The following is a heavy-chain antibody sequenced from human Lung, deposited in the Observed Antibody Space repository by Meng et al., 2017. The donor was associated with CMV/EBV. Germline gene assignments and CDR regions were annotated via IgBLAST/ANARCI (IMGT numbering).Heavy chain of an antibody. CDR2: IKQDGSEK. Sequence: GGSXRLXCAASGFTFSSYWMSWVRQAPGKGLEWVANIKQDGSEKYYVDPVKGRFTISRDNAKNSLYLQMNSLRAEDTAVYYCATVRYYYDSSGYPYYWGQGTLVTVSS. D-gene: IGHD3-22*01. CDR1: GFTFSSYW. CDR3: ATVRYYYDSSGYPYY. V-gene: IGHV3-7*01. J-gene: IGHJ4*02.